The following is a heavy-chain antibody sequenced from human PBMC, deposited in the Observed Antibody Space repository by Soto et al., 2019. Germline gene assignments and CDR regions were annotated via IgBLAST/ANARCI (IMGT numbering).Heavy chain of an antibody. V-gene: IGHV1-18*01. J-gene: IGHJ6*02. CDR3: ARGVAVAGTDYYYYYGMDV. CDR2: ISAYNGNT. CDR1: GYTFTSYG. D-gene: IGHD6-19*01. Sequence: ASVKVSCKASGYTFTSYGISWVRQAPGQALEWMGWISAYNGNTNSAQKLQGRVTMTTDTATSTAYMELRRLRSDDTAVYDCARGVAVAGTDYYYYYGMDVWGQGTTVTVSS.